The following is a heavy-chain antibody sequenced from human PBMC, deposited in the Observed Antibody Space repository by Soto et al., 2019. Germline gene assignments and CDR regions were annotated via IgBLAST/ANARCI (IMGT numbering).Heavy chain of an antibody. J-gene: IGHJ6*02. CDR3: TRLAGELTFSTPYYGMDV. D-gene: IGHD3-10*01. V-gene: IGHV3-73*01. Sequence: GGSLRLSCAASGFTFSGSAMHWVRQASGKGLEWVGRIRSKANSYATAYAASVKGRFTISRDDSKNTAYLQMNSLKTEDTAVYYCTRLAGELTFSTPYYGMDVWGQGTTVTVSS. CDR1: GFTFSGSA. CDR2: IRSKANSYAT.